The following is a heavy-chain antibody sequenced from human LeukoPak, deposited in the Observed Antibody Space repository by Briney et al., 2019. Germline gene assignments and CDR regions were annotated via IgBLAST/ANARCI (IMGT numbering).Heavy chain of an antibody. V-gene: IGHV3-11*01. Sequence: GGSLRLSCAASGFTFTDYYMNWIRQAPGTGLEWVSYISSGGGTIYYADSVKGRFTISRDSAKNSLYLQMNSLRAEDTAVYYCAKLLDSSIAEGHWGQGTLVTVSS. J-gene: IGHJ4*02. CDR3: AKLLDSSIAEGH. D-gene: IGHD6-6*01. CDR1: GFTFTDYY. CDR2: ISSGGGTI.